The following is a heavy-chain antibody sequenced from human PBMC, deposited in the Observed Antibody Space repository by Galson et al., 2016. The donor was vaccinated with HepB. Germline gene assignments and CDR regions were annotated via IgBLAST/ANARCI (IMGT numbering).Heavy chain of an antibody. V-gene: IGHV4-59*01. D-gene: IGHD2-21*01. CDR2: NYYTGNT. CDR3: ARAGAVAGFYGMGV. J-gene: IGHJ6*02. Sequence: ETLSLTCTVSDGSISSYFWTWIRQPPGKGLEWIGHNYYTGNTNYNPSLKSRATISLDMSKNQFSLKLTSVTAADTAVYYCARAGAVAGFYGMGVWGQGATVTVSS. CDR1: DGSISSYF.